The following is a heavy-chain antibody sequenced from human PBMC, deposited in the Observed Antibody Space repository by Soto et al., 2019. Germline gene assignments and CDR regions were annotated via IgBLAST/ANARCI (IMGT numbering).Heavy chain of an antibody. CDR2: INLSGGST. CDR1: GYTFTGHY. V-gene: IGHV1-46*03. D-gene: IGHD3-3*01. CDR3: ASWAGYTNSYAPDFWSGPFDY. J-gene: IGHJ4*02. Sequence: ASVKVSCKASGYTFTGHYMHWVRQAPGQGLEWMGIINLSGGSTSYAQKFQGRVAMTRDTSTSTVDMELSSLRSEDTAVYYCASWAGYTNSYAPDFWSGPFDYWGQGTLVTVSS.